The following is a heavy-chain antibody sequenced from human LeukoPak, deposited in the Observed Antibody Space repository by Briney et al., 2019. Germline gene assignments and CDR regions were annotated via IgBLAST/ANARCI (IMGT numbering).Heavy chain of an antibody. Sequence: PGGSLRLSCAASGFTFSSYGMHWVRQAPGKGLEWVAVISYDGSNKYYADSVKGRFTISRDNSKNTLYLQMNSLRAEDTAVYYCARALDYGRKGGFDYWGQGTLVTVSS. J-gene: IGHJ4*02. V-gene: IGHV3-30*03. D-gene: IGHD4-17*01. CDR1: GFTFSSYG. CDR3: ARALDYGRKGGFDY. CDR2: ISYDGSNK.